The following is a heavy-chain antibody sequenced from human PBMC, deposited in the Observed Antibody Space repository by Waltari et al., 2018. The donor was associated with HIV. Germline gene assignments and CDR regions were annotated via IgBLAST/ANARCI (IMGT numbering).Heavy chain of an antibody. CDR1: GFTFSSYG. V-gene: IGHV3-33*01. D-gene: IGHD5-12*01. J-gene: IGHJ4*02. CDR2: IWYDGSNK. CDR3: ARGRDGYKYYFDY. Sequence: QVQLVESGGGVVQPGRSLRLSCAASGFTFSSYGMHWVRQAPGKGLEWVAVIWYDGSNKYYADSVKDRFTISRDNSKNTLYLQMNSLRAEDTAVYYCARGRDGYKYYFDYWGQGTLVTVSS.